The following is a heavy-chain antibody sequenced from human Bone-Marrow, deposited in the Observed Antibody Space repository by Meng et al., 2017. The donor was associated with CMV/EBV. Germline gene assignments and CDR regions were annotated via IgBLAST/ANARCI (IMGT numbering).Heavy chain of an antibody. Sequence: GESLKISCAASGFTFSSYWMSWVRQAPGKGLEGVANIKQDGSEKNYVDSVKGRFTISRDNAKTSLYLQMNNLSAEDTAVYYCARGSTVTTLRPYWGQGTLVTVSS. CDR3: ARGSTVTTLRPY. V-gene: IGHV3-7*03. D-gene: IGHD4-17*01. CDR1: GFTFSSYW. J-gene: IGHJ4*02. CDR2: IKQDGSEK.